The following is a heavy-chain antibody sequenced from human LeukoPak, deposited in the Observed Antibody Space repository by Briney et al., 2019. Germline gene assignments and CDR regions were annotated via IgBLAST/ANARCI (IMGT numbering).Heavy chain of an antibody. Sequence: QPGGSLRLSCAASGFTFSSYAMSWVRQAPGKGLEWVSAISGSGGSTYYADSVKGRFTISRDNSKNTLYLQMNSLRAEDTAVYYCARNSQKNHYYDSSGYYYWGQGTLVTVSS. D-gene: IGHD3-22*01. CDR3: ARNSQKNHYYDSSGYYY. CDR2: ISGSGGST. J-gene: IGHJ4*02. CDR1: GFTFSSYA. V-gene: IGHV3-23*01.